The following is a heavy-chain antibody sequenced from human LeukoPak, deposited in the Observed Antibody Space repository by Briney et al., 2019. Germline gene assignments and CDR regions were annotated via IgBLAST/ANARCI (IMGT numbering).Heavy chain of an antibody. D-gene: IGHD3-10*01. CDR1: GGSINSSYYY. CDR3: ARRGGIIRGVASYYYMDV. CDR2: IYYRGST. Sequence: SETLSLTCTVSGGSINSSYYYWDWIRQPPGKGLEWIASIYYRGSTYYNPSPKTRITNSLDRSQCMLSLRLSSVTAADTAAYYCARRGGIIRGVASYYYMDVWGKGTTVTISS. J-gene: IGHJ6*03. V-gene: IGHV4-39*01.